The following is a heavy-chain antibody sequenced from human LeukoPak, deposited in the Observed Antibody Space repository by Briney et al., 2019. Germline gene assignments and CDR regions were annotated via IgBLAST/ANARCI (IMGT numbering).Heavy chain of an antibody. J-gene: IGHJ4*02. Sequence: GGSLRLSCAASGFTFSSYWMNWVRQAPGKALEWVANIKKDGSENHYVDSVKGRFTISRDNAENSLYLQMSSLRVEDTAVYYCARGNGWLPAYWGRGTLVTVSS. CDR2: IKKDGSEN. V-gene: IGHV3-7*01. CDR1: GFTFSSYW. D-gene: IGHD3-9*01. CDR3: ARGNGWLPAY.